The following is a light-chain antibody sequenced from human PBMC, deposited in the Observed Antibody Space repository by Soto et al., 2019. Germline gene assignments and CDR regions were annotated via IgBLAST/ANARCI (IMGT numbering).Light chain of an antibody. CDR1: SSDVGGYNY. CDR3: NSYTSKSTGV. Sequence: QSALTQPASVSGSPGQSITISCTGTSSDVGGYNYVSWYHQHPGKAPKLIIYEVSNRPSGVSNRFSGSKSGNTASLTISGLQAEDEADYYCNSYTSKSTGVVGTGTKLTVL. CDR2: EVS. V-gene: IGLV2-14*01. J-gene: IGLJ1*01.